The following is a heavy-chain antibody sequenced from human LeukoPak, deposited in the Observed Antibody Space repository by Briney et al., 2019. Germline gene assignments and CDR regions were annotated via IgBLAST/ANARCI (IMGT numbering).Heavy chain of an antibody. CDR1: GDTFTSYY. CDR3: ARQVEMATITGAFDI. Sequence: GASVKVSCKASGDTFTSYYMHWVRQAPGQGLEWMGIINPSGGSTSYAQKFQGRVTMTRDTSTSTVYMELSSLRSEDTAVYYCARQVEMATITGAFDIWGQGTMVTVSS. V-gene: IGHV1-46*01. D-gene: IGHD5-24*01. J-gene: IGHJ3*02. CDR2: INPSGGST.